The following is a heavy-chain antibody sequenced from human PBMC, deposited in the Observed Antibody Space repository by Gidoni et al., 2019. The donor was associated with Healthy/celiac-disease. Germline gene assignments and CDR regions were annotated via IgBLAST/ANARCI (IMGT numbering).Heavy chain of an antibody. CDR2: IYYSGST. Sequence: QVQLQESGPGLVKPSETLSLTCTVSGGSISSYYWSWLRQTPGKGLEWIGYIYYSGSTNYNPSLKSRVTISVDTSKNQFSLKLSSVTAADTAVYYCARSPSGSSWFDPWGQGTLVTVSS. V-gene: IGHV4-59*01. CDR3: ARSPSGSSWFDP. J-gene: IGHJ5*02. CDR1: GGSISSYY.